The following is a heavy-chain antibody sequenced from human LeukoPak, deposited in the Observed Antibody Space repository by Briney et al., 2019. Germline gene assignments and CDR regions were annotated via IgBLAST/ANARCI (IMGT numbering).Heavy chain of an antibody. J-gene: IGHJ4*02. CDR2: IYYSGST. Sequence: SETLSLTCTVSGGSISNSSYYWGWIRQPPGKGLEWIGSIYYSGSTYYNPSLKSRVTISVDTSKNQFSLKLSSVTAADTAVYYCARHYLYCTNGVCYTPFDYWGQGTLVTVSS. V-gene: IGHV4-39*01. CDR3: ARHYLYCTNGVCYTPFDY. D-gene: IGHD2-8*01. CDR1: GGSISNSSYY.